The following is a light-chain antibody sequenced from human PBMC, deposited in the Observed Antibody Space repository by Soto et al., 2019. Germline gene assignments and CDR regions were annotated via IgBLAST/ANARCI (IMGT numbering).Light chain of an antibody. CDR3: QQSYGTPLT. CDR2: AAS. Sequence: DMAMTQSPSSLSASVGDRVTITCRASQSISHYLNWYQHKPGKVPKLLIYAASSLPSGVPTRFSGSGSGTDFTLTINSLQPEDFATYYCQQSYGTPLTFGGGTKIEIK. J-gene: IGKJ4*01. V-gene: IGKV1-39*01. CDR1: QSISHY.